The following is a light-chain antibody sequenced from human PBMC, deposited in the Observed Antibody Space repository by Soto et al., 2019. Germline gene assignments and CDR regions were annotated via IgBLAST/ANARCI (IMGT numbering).Light chain of an antibody. J-gene: IGKJ1*01. Sequence: DIVMTQSPDSLGVSLGERATISCKSSQSVLYSSNNKNYLAWYQQKPGQPPKLIIYWASIRETGVPDRFSGSGSGTDFTLDISSLQAEDVAVYYCQQYYSNPQPFGQGTKVDIK. V-gene: IGKV4-1*01. CDR3: QQYYSNPQP. CDR2: WAS. CDR1: QSVLYSSNNKNY.